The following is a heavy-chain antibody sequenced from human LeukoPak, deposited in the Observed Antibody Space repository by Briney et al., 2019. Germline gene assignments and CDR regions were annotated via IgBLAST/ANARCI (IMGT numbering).Heavy chain of an antibody. CDR3: AKDRSSVWWHDFDY. CDR1: GFTFSSYS. D-gene: IGHD6-19*01. CDR2: MSGSGRTT. J-gene: IGHJ4*02. V-gene: IGHV3-23*01. Sequence: GGSLRLSCAASGFTFSSYSMNWVRQAPGKGLEWVSSMSGSGRTTYYADSVKGRFTISRDNSQNTVFLQMDSLSAEDTAVYYCAKDRSSVWWHDFDYWGQGTLVTVSS.